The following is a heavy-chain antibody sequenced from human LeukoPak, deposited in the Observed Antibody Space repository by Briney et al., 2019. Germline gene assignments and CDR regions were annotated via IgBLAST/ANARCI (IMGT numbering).Heavy chain of an antibody. J-gene: IGHJ6*04. CDR3: ARSYGGIPDV. Sequence: GGSPRLSCAASGFTFSSYAMHWVRQAPGKGLEWVAVISYDGSNKYYADSVKGRFTISRDNAKNSLYLQMNSLRAEDTAVYYCARSYGGIPDVWGKGTTVTVSS. V-gene: IGHV3-30-3*01. CDR2: ISYDGSNK. CDR1: GFTFSSYA. D-gene: IGHD3-16*01.